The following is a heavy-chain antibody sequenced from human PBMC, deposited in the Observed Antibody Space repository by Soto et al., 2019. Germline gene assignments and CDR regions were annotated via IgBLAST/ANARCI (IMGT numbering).Heavy chain of an antibody. CDR1: GGTFSSYA. J-gene: IGHJ4*02. CDR2: IIPIFGTA. V-gene: IGHV1-69*13. D-gene: IGHD3-22*01. Sequence: SVKVSCKASGGTFSSYAISWVRQAPGQGLEWMGGIIPIFGTANYAQKFQGRVTITADESTSTAYMELSSLRSEDTAVYYCAREGATYYYDSSSFDYWGQGTLVTVSS. CDR3: AREGATYYYDSSSFDY.